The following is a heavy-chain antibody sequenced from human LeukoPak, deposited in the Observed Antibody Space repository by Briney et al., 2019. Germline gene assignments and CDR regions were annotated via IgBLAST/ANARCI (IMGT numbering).Heavy chain of an antibody. J-gene: IGHJ3*02. V-gene: IGHV3-11*06. D-gene: IGHD3-10*01. CDR1: GFTFSDHY. CDR3: ARGRLWFGEFTSRGTFDI. CDR2: ITTSSSYT. Sequence: GGSLRLSCAASGFTFSDHYMTWIRQAPGKGLEWISYITTSSSYTNYADSVKGRFTISRDNAKNSLYLQMNGLRVEDTAMYYCARGRLWFGEFTSRGTFDIWGQGTMVTVSS.